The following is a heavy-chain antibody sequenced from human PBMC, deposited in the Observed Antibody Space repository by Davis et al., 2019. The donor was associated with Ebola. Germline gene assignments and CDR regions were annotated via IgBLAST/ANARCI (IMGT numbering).Heavy chain of an antibody. V-gene: IGHV3-33*01. J-gene: IGHJ4*02. D-gene: IGHD3-10*01. CDR3: ARDLHGFGTGENFDY. CDR2: IWYDGSNK. CDR1: GFTFSSYG. Sequence: GESLKISCAASGFTFSSYGMHWVRQAPGKGLEWVAVIWYDGSNKYYADSVKGRFTISRDNSKNTLYLQMNSLRAEDTAVYYCARDLHGFGTGENFDYWGQGTLVTVSS.